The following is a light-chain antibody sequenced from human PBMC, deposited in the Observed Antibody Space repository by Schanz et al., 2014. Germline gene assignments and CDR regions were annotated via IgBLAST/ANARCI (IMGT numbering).Light chain of an antibody. Sequence: QSALTQPASVSGSPGQSITISCTGSSSDIGDYNLVSWYQHHPGKAPELLIYEVSKRPSGVSKRFSGSKSGNTASLTISGLQAEDEADYYCSSYTSSSTVVFGGGTKLTVL. CDR3: SSYTSSSTVV. J-gene: IGLJ2*01. CDR1: SSDIGDYNL. V-gene: IGLV2-14*02. CDR2: EVS.